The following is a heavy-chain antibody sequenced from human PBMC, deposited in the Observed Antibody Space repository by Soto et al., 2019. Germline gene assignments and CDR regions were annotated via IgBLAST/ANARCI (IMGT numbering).Heavy chain of an antibody. V-gene: IGHV4-34*01. CDR1: GGSFSGHS. J-gene: IGHJ5*01. CDR3: STRAYDTNGYYRFDP. Sequence: SETLSLTCAVYGGSFSGHSWTWIRQSPGKGLEWIGDINHSGRVNYSPSLKSRVTISLDTSKNQFSLTLSAVTAADTAMYYCSTRAYDTNGYYRFDPWGQGTLVTVFS. CDR2: INHSGRV. D-gene: IGHD3-22*01.